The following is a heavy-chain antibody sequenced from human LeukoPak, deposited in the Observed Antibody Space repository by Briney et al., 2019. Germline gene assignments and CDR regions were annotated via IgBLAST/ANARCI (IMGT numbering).Heavy chain of an antibody. Sequence: SETLSLTCTVSGVSINSHCWSWIRQPPGKGLEWIGYVYYSGSTNYSPSLQSRVTISVDTSRNQFSLRLSSVTAADTAMYYCARSGTKTNGFDYWGQGTLVTVSS. CDR1: GVSINSHC. CDR3: ARSGTKTNGFDY. CDR2: VYYSGST. D-gene: IGHD2-8*01. V-gene: IGHV4-59*11. J-gene: IGHJ4*02.